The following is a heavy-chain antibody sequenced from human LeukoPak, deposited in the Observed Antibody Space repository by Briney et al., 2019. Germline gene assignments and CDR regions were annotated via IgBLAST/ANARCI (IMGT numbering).Heavy chain of an antibody. D-gene: IGHD3-22*01. CDR1: GFTFSSYA. Sequence: PGRSLRLSCAASGFTFSSYAMHWVRQAPGKGLEWVAVISNDGSNKYYADSVKGRFTISRDNSKNTLYLQMNSLRAEDTAVYYCAAYYYDSSGYPLGAFDIWGQGTMVTVSS. CDR3: AAYYYDSSGYPLGAFDI. CDR2: ISNDGSNK. V-gene: IGHV3-30-3*01. J-gene: IGHJ3*02.